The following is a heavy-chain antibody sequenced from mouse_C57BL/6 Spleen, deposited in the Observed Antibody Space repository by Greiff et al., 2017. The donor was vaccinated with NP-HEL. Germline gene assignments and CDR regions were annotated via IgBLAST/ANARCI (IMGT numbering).Heavy chain of an antibody. Sequence: EVQLQQSGPELVKPGASVKISCKASGYSFTGYYMNWVKQSPEKSLEWIGEINPSTGGTTYNQKFKAKATLTVDKSSSTAYMQLKSLTSEDSAVYYCARGGLLRSYAMDYWGQGTSVTVAS. J-gene: IGHJ4*01. D-gene: IGHD2-3*01. CDR1: GYSFTGYY. CDR3: ARGGLLRSYAMDY. V-gene: IGHV1-42*01. CDR2: INPSTGGT.